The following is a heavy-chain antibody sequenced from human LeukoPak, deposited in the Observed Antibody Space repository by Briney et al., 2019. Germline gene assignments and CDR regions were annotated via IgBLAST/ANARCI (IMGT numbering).Heavy chain of an antibody. D-gene: IGHD3-22*01. V-gene: IGHV3-30*18. J-gene: IGHJ4*02. CDR3: AKVGCGSGYCAFDY. CDR2: ISYDGSNI. Sequence: PGRSLRLSCVASGLTFSSYGMHWVRQAPGKGLEWVAVISYDGSNIYYAASVKGRFTISRDNSKNTLYLQMNSLRVEDTAVYYCAKVGCGSGYCAFDYWGQGTLVTVSS. CDR1: GLTFSSYG.